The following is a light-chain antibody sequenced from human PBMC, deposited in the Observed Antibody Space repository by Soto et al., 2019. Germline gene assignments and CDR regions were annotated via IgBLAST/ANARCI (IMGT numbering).Light chain of an antibody. CDR1: QTISGTF. CDR2: GAS. Sequence: EIVLTQSPGTLSLSPGERVTPSCRASQTISGTFLAWYQRKPGQAPRLLIYGASSRATGILDRFSGSGSGTDFTLTISRLEPEDFAVYYCQQYGTSLLTFGGGTKVEIK. CDR3: QQYGTSLLT. J-gene: IGKJ4*01. V-gene: IGKV3-20*01.